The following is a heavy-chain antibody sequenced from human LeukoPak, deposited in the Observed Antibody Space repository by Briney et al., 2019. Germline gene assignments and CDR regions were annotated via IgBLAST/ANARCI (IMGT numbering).Heavy chain of an antibody. CDR3: ARDPSIAAAGTKWYFDL. V-gene: IGHV3-7*01. Sequence: GGSLRLSCAASGFTFSSYWMSWVRQAPGKGLEWVANIKQDGSEKYYVDSVKGRFTISRDNAKNSLYLQMNSLRAEDTAVYYCARDPSIAAAGTKWYFDLWGRGTLVTVSS. D-gene: IGHD6-13*01. CDR2: IKQDGSEK. J-gene: IGHJ2*01. CDR1: GFTFSSYW.